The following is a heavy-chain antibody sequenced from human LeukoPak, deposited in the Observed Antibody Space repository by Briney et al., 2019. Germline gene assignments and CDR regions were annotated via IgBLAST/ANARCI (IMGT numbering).Heavy chain of an antibody. J-gene: IGHJ4*02. V-gene: IGHV4-59*01. CDR1: DDSISNYY. CDR3: ARAKKGVAGFFDY. CDR2: IFYSGST. Sequence: PSETLSLTRTVSDDSISNYYWRWIRQPPGKGLVWIGYIFYSGSTNYNPSLKGRLTISVDTSKRQFSLKLTSVTAADAAVYYCARAKKGVAGFFDYWGQGTLVTVFS. D-gene: IGHD6-19*01.